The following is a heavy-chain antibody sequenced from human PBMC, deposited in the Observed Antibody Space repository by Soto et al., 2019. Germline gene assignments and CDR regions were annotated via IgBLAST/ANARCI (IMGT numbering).Heavy chain of an antibody. J-gene: IGHJ3*02. CDR2: INPATGAA. CDR1: GYPVTAYY. CDR3: ARGGGVGVAGSAAFDM. V-gene: IGHV1-2*02. D-gene: IGHD3-3*01. Sequence: QLHLVQSGAVVKKPGASVTVSCSASGYPVTAYYMHWVRQAPGRGLEWMGGINPATGAAKYTQTFQGRVTMTRDTSTSTVFMELIGLTSEDTAVFSCARGGGVGVAGSAAFDMWGQGTLVTVSS.